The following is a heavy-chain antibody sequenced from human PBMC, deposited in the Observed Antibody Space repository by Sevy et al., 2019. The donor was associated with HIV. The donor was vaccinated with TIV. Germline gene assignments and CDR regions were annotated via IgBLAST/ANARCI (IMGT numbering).Heavy chain of an antibody. CDR1: GYTFTSFN. J-gene: IGHJ4*02. CDR3: ATGPSSYGSGTFYDYFDY. V-gene: IGHV1-8*01. CDR2: MNPNSGNT. Sequence: ASVKVSCKASGYTFTSFNINWVRQATGQGLEWMGWMNPNSGNTGYAQKFQGRVTMTRNTSISTAYMELSSLRSEDTAVYYCATGPSSYGSGTFYDYFDYWGQGTLVTVSS. D-gene: IGHD3-10*01.